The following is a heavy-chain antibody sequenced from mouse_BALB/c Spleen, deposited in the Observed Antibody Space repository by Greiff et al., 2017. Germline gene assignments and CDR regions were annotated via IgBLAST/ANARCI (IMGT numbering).Heavy chain of an antibody. CDR2: IDPSDSET. D-gene: IGHD2-4*01. CDR3: ARGYDYDPDY. Sequence: QVQLKESGPQLVRPGASVKISCKASGYSFTSYWMHWVKQRPGQGLEWIGMIDPSDSETRLNQKFKDKATLTVDKSSSTAYMQLSSPTSEDSAVYYCARGYDYDPDYWGQGTTLTVSS. CDR1: GYSFTSYW. J-gene: IGHJ2*01. V-gene: IGHV1S126*01.